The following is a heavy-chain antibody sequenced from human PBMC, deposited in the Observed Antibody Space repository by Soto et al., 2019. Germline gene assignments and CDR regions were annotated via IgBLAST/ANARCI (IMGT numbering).Heavy chain of an antibody. CDR3: ATQDYLDYGTPKGPLLDY. Sequence: GSLRLSCAASGFTFSRYAMSWVRQAPGKGLEWVSASSGSGGSTYYADSVKGRFTISRDNSKNTLYLQMNSLRAEDTAVYYCATQDYLDYGTPKGPLLDYWGQGTLVTVSS. CDR1: GFTFSRYA. D-gene: IGHD4-17*01. V-gene: IGHV3-23*01. J-gene: IGHJ4*02. CDR2: SSGSGGST.